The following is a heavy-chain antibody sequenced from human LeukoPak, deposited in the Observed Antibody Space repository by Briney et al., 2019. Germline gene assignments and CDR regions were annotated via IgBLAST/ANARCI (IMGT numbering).Heavy chain of an antibody. J-gene: IGHJ6*03. V-gene: IGHV4-39*01. Sequence: PSETLSLTCTASGGSISSSSYYWGWIRQPPGKGLEWIGSIYYSGSTYYNPSLKSRVTISVDTSKNQFSLKLSSVTAADTAVYYCARIPNYDILTGYRSFYYYYYMDVWGKGTTVTVSS. D-gene: IGHD3-9*01. CDR3: ARIPNYDILTGYRSFYYYYYMDV. CDR1: GGSISSSSYY. CDR2: IYYSGST.